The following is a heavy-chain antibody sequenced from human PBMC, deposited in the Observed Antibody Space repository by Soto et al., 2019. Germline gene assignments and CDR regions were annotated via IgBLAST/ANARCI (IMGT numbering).Heavy chain of an antibody. D-gene: IGHD3-10*01. CDR3: ARPHMVRGVIKSGGWFDP. Sequence: ETLSLTCTVSGGSISSSSYYWGWIRQPPGKGLEWIGSIYYSGSTYYNPSLKSRVTISVDTSKNQFSLKLSSVTAADTAVYYCARPHMVRGVIKSGGWFDPWGQGTLVTVSS. CDR1: GGSISSSSYY. J-gene: IGHJ5*02. V-gene: IGHV4-39*01. CDR2: IYYSGST.